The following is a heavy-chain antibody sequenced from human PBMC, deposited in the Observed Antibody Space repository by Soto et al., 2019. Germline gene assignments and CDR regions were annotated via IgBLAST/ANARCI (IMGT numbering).Heavy chain of an antibody. J-gene: IGHJ4*02. Sequence: EVHLVASGGGLVQPGGSLRRSGAASGVAFRRYWMHWFRQAPGGGMMCVPRINDVATRTHYADSVKGRFNVSRDLAKYTVYLQMDGMRAEYSALYYGARVTDTADYWGQGSLVIVSS. CDR2: INDVATRT. CDR3: ARVTDTADY. V-gene: IGHV3-74*01. CDR1: GVAFRRYW. D-gene: IGHD5-18*01.